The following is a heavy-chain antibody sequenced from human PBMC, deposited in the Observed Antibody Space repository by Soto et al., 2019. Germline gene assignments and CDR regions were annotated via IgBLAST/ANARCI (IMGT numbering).Heavy chain of an antibody. CDR1: SGSISSSNW. D-gene: IGHD6-19*01. J-gene: IGHJ6*03. Sequence: SETLSLTCAVSSGSISSSNWWSWVRQPPGKGLEWIGEIYHSGSTNYNPSLKSRVTISVDKSKNQFSLKLSSVTAADTAVYYCARDRAIAVADYYYYYMDVWGKGTTVTVSS. CDR2: IYHSGST. CDR3: ARDRAIAVADYYYYYMDV. V-gene: IGHV4-4*02.